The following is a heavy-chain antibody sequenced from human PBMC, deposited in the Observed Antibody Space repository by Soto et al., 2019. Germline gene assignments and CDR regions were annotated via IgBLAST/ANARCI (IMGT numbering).Heavy chain of an antibody. J-gene: IGHJ4*02. CDR1: GGSISSSSYY. D-gene: IGHD3-10*01. CDR3: ASKAELQGYYYGSGPASHNFDY. CDR2: IYYSGST. V-gene: IGHV4-39*01. Sequence: QLQLQESGPGLVKPSETLSLTCTVSGGSISSSSYYWGWIRQPPGKGLEWIGSIYYSGSTYYNPSLKSRVTISVDTSKNQFSLKLSSVTAADTAVYYCASKAELQGYYYGSGPASHNFDYWGQGTLVTVSS.